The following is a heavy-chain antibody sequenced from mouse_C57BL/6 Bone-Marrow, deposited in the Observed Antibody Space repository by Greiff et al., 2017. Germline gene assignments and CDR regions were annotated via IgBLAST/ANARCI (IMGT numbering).Heavy chain of an antibody. D-gene: IGHD2-3*01. V-gene: IGHV1-55*01. CDR1: GYTFPSYW. J-gene: IGHJ4*01. Sequence: VQLQQSGAELVKPGASVKMSCKASGYTFPSYWITWVKQRPGQGLEWIGDIYPGSGSTNYNEKFKSKATLTVDTSSSTAYMQLSSLTSEDSAVYYCARRRGDGRYAMDYGGQGTSVTVSS. CDR2: IYPGSGST. CDR3: ARRRGDGRYAMDY.